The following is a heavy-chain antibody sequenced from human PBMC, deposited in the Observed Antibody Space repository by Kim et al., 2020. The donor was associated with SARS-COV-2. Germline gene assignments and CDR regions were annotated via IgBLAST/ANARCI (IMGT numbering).Heavy chain of an antibody. V-gene: IGHV4-34*01. Sequence: SETLSLTCAVYGGSFSGYYWSWIRQPPGKGLEWIGEINHSGSTNYNPSLKSRVTISVDTSKNQFSLKLSSVTAAATAVYYFARGATIFGYYYYYGLAVWG. CDR2: INHSGST. CDR3: ARGATIFGYYYYYGLAV. J-gene: IGHJ6*01. CDR1: GGSFSGYY. D-gene: IGHD3-3*01.